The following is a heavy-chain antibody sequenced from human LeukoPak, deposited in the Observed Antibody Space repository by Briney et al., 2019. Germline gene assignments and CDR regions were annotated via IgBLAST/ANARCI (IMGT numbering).Heavy chain of an antibody. Sequence: GGSLRLSCAASGFTFSTYSMNWVRQAPGEGLEWVSYISSSGSTIFYADSVKGRFTISRDNAKNSLYLQMNSLRAEDTAVYYCARLRFSYYMDVSAKGTTVTVSS. CDR1: GFTFSTYS. CDR2: ISSSGSTI. V-gene: IGHV3-48*01. CDR3: ARLRFSYYMDV. J-gene: IGHJ6*03. D-gene: IGHD3-3*01.